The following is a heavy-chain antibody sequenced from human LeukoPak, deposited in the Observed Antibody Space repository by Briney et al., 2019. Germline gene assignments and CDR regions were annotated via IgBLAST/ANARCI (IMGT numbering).Heavy chain of an antibody. CDR2: ISSSSSYI. J-gene: IGHJ4*02. V-gene: IGHV3-21*01. CDR1: GFTFSSYS. CDR3: ARDGFTMVRGVIRNFDY. Sequence: GGSLRLSCAGSGFTFSSYSMNWVRQAPGKGLEWVSSISSSSSYIYYADSVKGRFTISRDNAKNSLYLQMNSLRAEDTAVYYCARDGFTMVRGVIRNFDYWGQGTLVTVSS. D-gene: IGHD3-10*01.